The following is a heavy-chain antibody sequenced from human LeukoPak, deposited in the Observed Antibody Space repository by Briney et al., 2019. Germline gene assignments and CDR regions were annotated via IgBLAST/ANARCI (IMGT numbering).Heavy chain of an antibody. CDR2: IKQDGSEK. V-gene: IGHV3-7*01. J-gene: IGHJ4*02. Sequence: GGSLRLSCAASGFTFSVYWMSWVRQAPGEGLEWVAKIKQDGSEKYYVDSVKGRFTISRDNAKNSLYLQMNSLRAEDTAVYYCARDSSVVSLNFDNWGQGTLVSVSS. CDR1: GFTFSVYW. CDR3: ARDSSVVSLNFDN. D-gene: IGHD2-15*01.